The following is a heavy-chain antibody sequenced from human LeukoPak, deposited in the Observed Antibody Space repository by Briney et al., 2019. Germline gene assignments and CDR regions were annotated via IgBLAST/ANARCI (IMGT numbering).Heavy chain of an antibody. J-gene: IGHJ6*03. CDR3: AKFNIVVLPVALQLGGYMDV. Sequence: GASVKVSCRASGYTFTSYGISWVRQAPGQGLEWMGWISAYNGNTNFAQKIQGRVTLTTDASTSTAYMELRSLRSDDTAVYYCAKFNIVVLPVALQLGGYMDVWGKGTAVTVSS. CDR2: ISAYNGNT. CDR1: GYTFTSYG. D-gene: IGHD2-2*01. V-gene: IGHV1-18*01.